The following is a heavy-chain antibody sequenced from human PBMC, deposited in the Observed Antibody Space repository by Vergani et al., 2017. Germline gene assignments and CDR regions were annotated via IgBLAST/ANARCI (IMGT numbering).Heavy chain of an antibody. CDR2: IYAGDSDV. V-gene: IGHV5-51*01. CDR3: TRHVPCGDGACLHFDY. D-gene: IGHD2-21*01. Sequence: EVQLVQSGAEVKKPGESLKISCQGSGYSITNYWIAWVRQRPGKGLEWMGIIYAGDSDVRYSPSFQGQVTMSVDKSITTAYLQWRSLKASDTAIYYCTRHVPCGDGACLHFDYWGQGTLVTVSS. J-gene: IGHJ4*02. CDR1: GYSITNYW.